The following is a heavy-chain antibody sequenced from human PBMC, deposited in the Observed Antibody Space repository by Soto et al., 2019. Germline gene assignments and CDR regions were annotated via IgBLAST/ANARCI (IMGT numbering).Heavy chain of an antibody. CDR3: ARGQDYHDSSGYNDY. CDR1: GYTFTSYD. J-gene: IGHJ4*02. CDR2: MNPNSGNS. Sequence: ASVKVSCRASGYTFTSYDINWVRQATGQGLEWMGWMNPNSGNSGSAQKFPGGVTMTRNTYINTAYMELSSLRSEETAVYYCARGQDYHDSSGYNDYWGQGTPVTVSS. V-gene: IGHV1-8*01. D-gene: IGHD3-22*01.